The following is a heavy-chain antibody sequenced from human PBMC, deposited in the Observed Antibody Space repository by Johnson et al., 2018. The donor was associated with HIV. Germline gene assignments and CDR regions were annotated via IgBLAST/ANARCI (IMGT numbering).Heavy chain of an antibody. D-gene: IGHD5-12*01. Sequence: VQLVESGGGLIQPGGSLRLSCAASGLSFSYGYMTWVRQAPGKGLEWVSHISSSGATIYYADSVKGRFTISRDNAKNALYLQMNSLGAEDTAVYYCAKSLPGYDAFDIWGQGTMVTVSS. CDR1: GLSFSYGY. J-gene: IGHJ3*02. CDR3: AKSLPGYDAFDI. V-gene: IGHV3-11*04. CDR2: ISSSGATI.